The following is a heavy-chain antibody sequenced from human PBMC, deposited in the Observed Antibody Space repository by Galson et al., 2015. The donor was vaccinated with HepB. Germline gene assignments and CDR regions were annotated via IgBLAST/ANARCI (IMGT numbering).Heavy chain of an antibody. CDR3: ARDMEGWEPNAFDI. J-gene: IGHJ3*02. CDR2: IYYSGTT. D-gene: IGHD1-26*01. V-gene: IGHV4-59*11. CDR1: GGSISSRY. Sequence: SETLSLTCTVSGGSISSRYWGWIRRPPGEGLEWLGYIYYSGTTNYNPSLKGRATMSVDGSMNPFSLKLTSVTAADTAVYFCARDMEGWEPNAFDIWGQGTIVTVSS.